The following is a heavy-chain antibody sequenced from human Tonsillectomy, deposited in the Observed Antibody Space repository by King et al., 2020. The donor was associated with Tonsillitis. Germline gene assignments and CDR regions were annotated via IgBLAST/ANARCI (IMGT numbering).Heavy chain of an antibody. D-gene: IGHD3-22*01. V-gene: IGHV2-5*01. CDR3: AHRQYGDWSIDYYDSSDIELWVFDY. J-gene: IGHJ4*02. Sequence: FTLKESGPTLVKPTQTLTLTCTFSGFSLSTSGVGVGWIRQPPGKALEWLALIYWNDDKRYSPSLKSRLTITKDTSKNQVVLTMTNMAPVDTDTYYCAHRQYGDWSIDYYDSSDIELWVFDYRGQGTLVTVSS. CDR1: GFSLSTSGVG. CDR2: IYWNDDK.